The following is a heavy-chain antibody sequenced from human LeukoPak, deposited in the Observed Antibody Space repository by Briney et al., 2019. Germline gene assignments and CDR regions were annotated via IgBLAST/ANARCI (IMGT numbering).Heavy chain of an antibody. CDR3: AKVRHYYDTSGFDY. Sequence: PGGTLRLSCAASGFTFSSYGMSWVRQAPGKGLEWVSAISGSGGSTYYADSVKGRFTISRDNSKNTLYLQTNSLRAEDTAVYYCAKVRHYYDTSGFDYWGQGTLVTVSS. D-gene: IGHD3-22*01. J-gene: IGHJ4*02. V-gene: IGHV3-23*01. CDR2: ISGSGGST. CDR1: GFTFSSYG.